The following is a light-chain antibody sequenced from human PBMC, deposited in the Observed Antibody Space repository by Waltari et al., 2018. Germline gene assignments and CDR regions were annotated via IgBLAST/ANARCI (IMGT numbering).Light chain of an antibody. CDR3: QSYDSTSWV. J-gene: IGLJ3*02. CDR2: GNS. Sequence: QSVLTQPPSVSGAPGQRVTISCTGSSSNIGAGYDVHWYQQLPGTAPKLLIYGNSNRPSGVPDRFSGSTSGTSASLAITGLQAEDEADYYCQSYDSTSWVFGGGTKLTVL. CDR1: SSNIGAGYD. V-gene: IGLV1-40*01.